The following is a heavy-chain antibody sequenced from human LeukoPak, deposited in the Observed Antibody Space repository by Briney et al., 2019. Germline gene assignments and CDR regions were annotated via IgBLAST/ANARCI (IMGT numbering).Heavy chain of an antibody. D-gene: IGHD6-19*01. CDR2: IYTSGST. Sequence: SETLSLTCTVSGGSISSGSYYWSWIRQLAGKGLEWIGRIYTSGSTSYNPSLKSRVTISVDTSKNQFSLKLSSVTAADTAVYYCARARKSSGWDNPDYWGQGTLVTVSS. CDR1: GGSISSGSYY. V-gene: IGHV4-61*02. CDR3: ARARKSSGWDNPDY. J-gene: IGHJ4*02.